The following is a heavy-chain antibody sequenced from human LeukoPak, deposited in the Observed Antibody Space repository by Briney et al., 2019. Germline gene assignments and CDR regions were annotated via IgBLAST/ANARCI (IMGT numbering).Heavy chain of an antibody. CDR2: IDPNSGGT. Sequence: ASVKVSCKASGYTFTSNYMHWVRQAPGQGLEYMGYIDPNSGGTYYIQKFQGRVTMTRDMSTNTAYVELSSLTSDDTAVYYCARGGGTVAPAPWVPFAYWGQGTLVTVSS. D-gene: IGHD4-11*01. CDR1: GYTFTSNY. CDR3: ARGGGTVAPAPWVPFAY. V-gene: IGHV1-2*02. J-gene: IGHJ4*02.